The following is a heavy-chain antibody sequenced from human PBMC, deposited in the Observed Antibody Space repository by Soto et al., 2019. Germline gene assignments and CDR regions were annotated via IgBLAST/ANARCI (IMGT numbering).Heavy chain of an antibody. D-gene: IGHD5-12*01. CDR1: GFTFSNYS. Sequence: EVQLLESGGGLVQPGGSLRLSCAASGFTFSNYSMNWVRQAPGKGLEWVSGIYGSGGGTFYADSVKGRFTISRDNSKNTLYLQMNSLRAEDTAVYYCAQDARVDGYWYFDYWGQGTLVTVSS. V-gene: IGHV3-23*01. J-gene: IGHJ4*02. CDR3: AQDARVDGYWYFDY. CDR2: IYGSGGGT.